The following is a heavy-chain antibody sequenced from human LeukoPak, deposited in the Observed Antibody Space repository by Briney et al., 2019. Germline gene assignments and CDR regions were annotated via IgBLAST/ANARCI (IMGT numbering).Heavy chain of an antibody. V-gene: IGHV3-64D*06. J-gene: IGHJ4*02. CDR2: ISSNGGGT. CDR1: GLTFSDYA. CDR3: VRRGYTSGYDY. D-gene: IGHD5-18*01. Sequence: GGSLRLSCSASGLTFSDYAMHWVRQAPGKGLEYVSSISSNGGGTYFANSVKGRFTISRDDSKNTMYLQMSSLRAEDTAVYYCVRRGYTSGYDYWGQGTLVTVSS.